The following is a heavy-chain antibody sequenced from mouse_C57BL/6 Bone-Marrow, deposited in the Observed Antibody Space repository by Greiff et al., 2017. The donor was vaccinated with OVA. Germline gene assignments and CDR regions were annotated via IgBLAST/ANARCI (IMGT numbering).Heavy chain of an antibody. Sequence: VKLVESGAELARPGASVKLSCKASGYTFTSYGISWVKQRTGQGLEWIGEIYPRSGNTYYNEKFKGKATLTADKSSSTAYMELRSLTSEDSAVYFCARRITTVVARDYWGQGTTLTVSS. CDR2: IYPRSGNT. CDR1: GYTFTSYG. V-gene: IGHV1-81*01. D-gene: IGHD1-1*01. J-gene: IGHJ2*01. CDR3: ARRITTVVARDY.